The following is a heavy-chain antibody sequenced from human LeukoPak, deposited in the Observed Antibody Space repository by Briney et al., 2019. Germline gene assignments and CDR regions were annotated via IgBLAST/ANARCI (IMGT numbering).Heavy chain of an antibody. CDR2: IKPDGSEK. CDR3: ARDNLYYDFWSGYEY. D-gene: IGHD3-3*01. CDR1: GFTFSTYW. V-gene: IGHV3-7*01. J-gene: IGHJ4*02. Sequence: GGSLRLSCAASGFTFSTYWMSWVRQAPGKGLEWVANIKPDGSEKYYADSVKGRFTISRDNAKNSLYLQMNSLRAEDTAVYYCARDNLYYDFWSGYEYWGQGTLVTVSS.